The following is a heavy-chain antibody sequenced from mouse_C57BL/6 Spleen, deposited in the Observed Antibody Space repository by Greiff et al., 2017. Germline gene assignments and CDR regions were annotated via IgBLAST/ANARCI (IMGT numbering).Heavy chain of an antibody. V-gene: IGHV5-16*01. J-gene: IGHJ3*01. Sequence: KLVESEGGLVQPGSSMKLSCTASGFTFSDYYMAWVRQVPEKGLEWVANINYDGSSTYYLDSLKSRFIISRDNAKNILYLQMSSLKSEDTATYYCARIEIGSSPWFAYWGQGTLVTVSA. D-gene: IGHD1-1*01. CDR2: INYDGSST. CDR1: GFTFSDYY. CDR3: ARIEIGSSPWFAY.